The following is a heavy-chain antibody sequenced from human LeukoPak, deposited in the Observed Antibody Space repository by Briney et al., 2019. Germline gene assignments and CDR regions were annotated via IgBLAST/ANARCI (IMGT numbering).Heavy chain of an antibody. CDR3: ARDNGYAKGDH. J-gene: IGHJ5*02. CDR1: GGSISSYY. D-gene: IGHD3-16*01. CDR2: IYYSGST. V-gene: IGHV4-59*06. Sequence: SETLSLTCTVSGGSISSYYWSWIRQPPGKGLEWIGYIYYSGSTYYDPSLKSRVTISVDTSRDQISLKLSSVTAADTAVYYCARDNGYAKGDHWGQGTLVTVSS.